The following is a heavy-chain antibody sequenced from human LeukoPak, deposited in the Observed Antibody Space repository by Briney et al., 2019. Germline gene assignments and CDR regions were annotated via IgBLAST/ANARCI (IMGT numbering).Heavy chain of an antibody. Sequence: GGSLRLSCAASGFTLGNYGVTWVRQAPGKGLEWVSVITPSGATTFYADSVKGRFTISRDNSKSTVSLEMNSLRAEDTAVYYCACSIVRGVIVWGTDYWGQGTLVTVSS. D-gene: IGHD3-10*01. CDR1: GFTLGNYG. V-gene: IGHV3-23*01. CDR3: ACSIVRGVIVWGTDY. CDR2: ITPSGATT. J-gene: IGHJ4*02.